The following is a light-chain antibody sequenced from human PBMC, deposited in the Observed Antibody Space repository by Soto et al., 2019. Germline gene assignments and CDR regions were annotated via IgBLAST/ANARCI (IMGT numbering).Light chain of an antibody. V-gene: IGKV3-20*01. Sequence: VMMQSPATLYESPGEVATLSCRASHSVSSLNLAWYQQIPGQAPRLLMFGPSSRATGIPDRFSGSGSGTDFTLTISRLEPEDFAVYYCQQFGSSPPRITFGQGTRLEIK. CDR3: QQFGSSPPRIT. J-gene: IGKJ5*01. CDR1: HSVSSLN. CDR2: GPS.